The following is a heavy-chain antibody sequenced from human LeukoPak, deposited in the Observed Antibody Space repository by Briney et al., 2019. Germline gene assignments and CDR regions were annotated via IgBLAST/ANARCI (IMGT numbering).Heavy chain of an antibody. Sequence: SETLSLTCTVSGGSISSSSYYWGWIRQPPGKGLEWIGSIYYSGSTYYNPSLKSRVTISVDTSKNQFSLKLSSVTAADTAVYYCAGVGSGWSDYWGQGTLVTVSS. CDR3: AGVGSGWSDY. CDR1: GGSISSSSYY. J-gene: IGHJ4*02. V-gene: IGHV4-39*07. D-gene: IGHD6-19*01. CDR2: IYYSGST.